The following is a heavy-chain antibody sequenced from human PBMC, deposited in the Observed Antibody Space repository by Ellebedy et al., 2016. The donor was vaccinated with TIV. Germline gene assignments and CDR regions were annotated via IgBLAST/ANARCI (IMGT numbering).Heavy chain of an antibody. Sequence: SETLSLXXFVTGGSISGSSYFWGWIRQPPGKGLEWIGSIYHNGTTYRNPSLRSRVTISLDTSKNQFSLRLSSVTAADTAVYYCARGAVAHDYWGQGTLVTVSS. J-gene: IGHJ4*02. CDR2: IYHNGTT. CDR3: ARGAVAHDY. CDR1: GGSISGSSYF. D-gene: IGHD6-19*01. V-gene: IGHV4-39*07.